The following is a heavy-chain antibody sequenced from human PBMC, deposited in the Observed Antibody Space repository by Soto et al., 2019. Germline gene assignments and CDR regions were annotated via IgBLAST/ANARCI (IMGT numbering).Heavy chain of an antibody. CDR1: GGSISSSSSY. CDR3: ASHMSTHMAARPNAADY. Sequence: SETLSLTCTVSGGSISSSSSYWGWIRQPPGKGLEWVGNIYYLGNTYYNPSLGSRVTISVDTSKNQFSLKLRSVTAADTAIYYFASHMSTHMAARPNAADYWGQGTLVTVSS. CDR2: IYYLGNT. D-gene: IGHD6-6*01. J-gene: IGHJ4*02. V-gene: IGHV4-39*01.